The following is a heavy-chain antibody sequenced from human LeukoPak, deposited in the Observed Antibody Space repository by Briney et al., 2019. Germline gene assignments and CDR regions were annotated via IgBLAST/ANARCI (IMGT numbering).Heavy chain of an antibody. CDR1: GGSITQTNY. CDR3: AREGGPYRPLDY. J-gene: IGHJ4*02. V-gene: IGHV4-4*02. CDR2: VNLQGST. Sequence: PSETLSLTCDVSGGSITQTNYCAWVRQPPGKGLEWIGEVNLQGSTNYNPSLMRRVAISVDTSANHISLQLTSVTAADTAVYYCAREGGPYRPLDYSGQGTLVTVSS.